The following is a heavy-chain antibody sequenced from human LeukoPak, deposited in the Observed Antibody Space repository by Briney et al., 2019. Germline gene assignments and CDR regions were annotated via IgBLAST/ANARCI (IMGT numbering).Heavy chain of an antibody. V-gene: IGHV3-15*01. Sequence: GGSLRLSCAASGFTFSTYAMSWVRQAPGKELEWVGHIKNKTNGGTTDYAAPVKGRFIISRDDSKNTLYLQMNSLRTEDTAVYYCASGFCSSTRCYQGPFDFWGQGTLVTVSS. D-gene: IGHD2-2*01. CDR1: GFTFSTYA. CDR2: IKNKTNGGTT. CDR3: ASGFCSSTRCYQGPFDF. J-gene: IGHJ4*02.